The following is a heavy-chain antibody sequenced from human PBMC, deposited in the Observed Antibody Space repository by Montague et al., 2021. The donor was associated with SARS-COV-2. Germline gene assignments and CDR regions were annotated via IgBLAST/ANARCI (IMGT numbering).Heavy chain of an antibody. CDR1: SGSFSDYY. J-gene: IGHJ3*01. CDR2: INHTGSA. D-gene: IGHD3-3*01. V-gene: IGHV4-34*01. Sequence: SETLSLTCAVYSGSFSDYYWTWVRQPPGKGLEWIGEINHTGSASYNPSLKSRVTLSKDTSKNQFSLKLQSLTAADTAVYYRARGQVTISGVLIFIPAAGPLDVWGQGTLVTVSS. CDR3: ARGQVTISGVLIFIPAAGPLDV.